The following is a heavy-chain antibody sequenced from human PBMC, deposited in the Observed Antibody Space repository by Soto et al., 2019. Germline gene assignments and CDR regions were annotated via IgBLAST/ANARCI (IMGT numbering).Heavy chain of an antibody. D-gene: IGHD6-13*01. V-gene: IGHV3-30*18. Sequence: PGGSLRLSCAASGVPFNNYCMHWVRQAPGKGLEWVAVISNDGSDKYYADSVKGRLTISRDNSKDTLYLQMNSLRAEDTAVYYCAKDQGIAASHGIDWGQGTMVTVSS. CDR1: GVPFNNYC. CDR2: ISNDGSDK. J-gene: IGHJ3*01. CDR3: AKDQGIAASHGID.